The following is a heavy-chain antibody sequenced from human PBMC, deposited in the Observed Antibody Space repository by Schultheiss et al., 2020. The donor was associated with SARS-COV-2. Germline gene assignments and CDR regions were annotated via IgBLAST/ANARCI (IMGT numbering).Heavy chain of an antibody. V-gene: IGHV4-61*10. CDR1: GGSISSGSYY. CDR3: ARGRLRFGVATPRWFDP. J-gene: IGHJ5*02. CDR2: IYYSGST. Sequence: SETLSLTCTVSGGSISSGSYYWSWIRQPAGKGLEWIGYIYYSGSTNYNPSLKSRVTISVDTSKNQFSLKLSSVTAADTAVYYCARGRLRFGVATPRWFDPWGQGTLVTVSS. D-gene: IGHD3-3*01.